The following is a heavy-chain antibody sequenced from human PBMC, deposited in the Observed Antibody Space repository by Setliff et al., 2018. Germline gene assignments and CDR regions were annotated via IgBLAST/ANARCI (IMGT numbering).Heavy chain of an antibody. D-gene: IGHD3-10*01. CDR1: DFSVGSVYY. Sequence: SETLSLTCAVSDFSVGSVYYWGWIRQPPGRGLEWIANIYYSGTTHYSPSFESRVTMSVDTSQNQFSLSLRSVTAADTAVYYCATDGPVLNGDYISWGQGTLVTVSS. V-gene: IGHV4-28*03. CDR2: IYYSGTT. J-gene: IGHJ5*02. CDR3: ATDGPVLNGDYIS.